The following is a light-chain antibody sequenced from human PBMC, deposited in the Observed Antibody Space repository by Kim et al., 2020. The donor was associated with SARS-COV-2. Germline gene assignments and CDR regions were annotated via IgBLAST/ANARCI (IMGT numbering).Light chain of an antibody. CDR2: RNN. V-gene: IGLV1-47*01. CDR3: ASWDDSLSGPV. J-gene: IGLJ3*02. CDR1: TSNIGSNY. Sequence: GQRGTISCSGRTSNIGSNYVCWYQQLPGTAPKLLIYRNNLRPSGVPDRFSGSKSGTSASLAISGLRSEDESDYYCASWDDSLSGPVFGGGTQLTVL.